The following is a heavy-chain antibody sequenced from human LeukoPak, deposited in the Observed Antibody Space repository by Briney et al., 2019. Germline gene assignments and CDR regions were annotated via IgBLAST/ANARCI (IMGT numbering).Heavy chain of an antibody. J-gene: IGHJ4*02. CDR2: ISGSGGGT. CDR3: AKDQALRYFDWFFDY. Sequence: QTGGSLRLSCAASGFTFNSYALSWVRQAPGKGLEWVSSISGSGGGTYYADSVKGRITISRDNSKNMVYLQMNGLRAEDTAVYYCAKDQALRYFDWFFDYWGQGTLVTVSS. V-gene: IGHV3-23*01. D-gene: IGHD3-9*01. CDR1: GFTFNSYA.